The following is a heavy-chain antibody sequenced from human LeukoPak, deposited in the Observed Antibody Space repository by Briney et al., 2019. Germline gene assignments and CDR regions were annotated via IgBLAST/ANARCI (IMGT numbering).Heavy chain of an antibody. CDR3: AKDTDYFGSGSESLGFAH. Sequence: PGGSLRLSCAASGFTFSTYAMSWVRQAPGKGLQWVSGISWNSGSINYEDSVKGRFTISRDNAKNFLYLQMNSLRADDTAFYYCAKDTDYFGSGSESLGFAHWGQGTLVTVSS. D-gene: IGHD3-10*01. V-gene: IGHV3-9*01. CDR1: GFTFSTYA. J-gene: IGHJ4*02. CDR2: ISWNSGSI.